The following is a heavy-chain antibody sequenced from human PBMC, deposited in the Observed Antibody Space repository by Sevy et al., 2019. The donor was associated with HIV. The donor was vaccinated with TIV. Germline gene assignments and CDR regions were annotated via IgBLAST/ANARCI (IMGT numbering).Heavy chain of an antibody. CDR3: AREDHGGYSSGFDY. Sequence: GGSLRLSCAASGFTFSSYSMNWVRQAPGTGLEWVSSISGLSNYIYYADSLKGRFTISRDNAKNSLYLQMNSLRAEDTAVYYCAREDHGGYSSGFDYWGQGTLVTVSS. V-gene: IGHV3-21*01. J-gene: IGHJ4*02. CDR2: ISGLSNYI. CDR1: GFTFSSYS. D-gene: IGHD6-19*01.